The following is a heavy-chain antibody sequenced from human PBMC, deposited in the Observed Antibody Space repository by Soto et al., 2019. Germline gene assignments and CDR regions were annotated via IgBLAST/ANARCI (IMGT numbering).Heavy chain of an antibody. CDR2: IYSIGST. CDR1: GGSISSSSY. V-gene: IGHV4-39*01. D-gene: IGHD6-13*01. J-gene: IGHJ6*02. Sequence: QLQLQESGPGLVKPSETLSLTCTVSGGSISSSSYWGWIRQPPGKGLEWIGSIYSIGSTSYNPSLRSRVTMSVDTSKNQFSLKLSSVTAADTAVYYCRRSSRYSTDVWGQGTTVTVSS. CDR3: RRSSRYSTDV.